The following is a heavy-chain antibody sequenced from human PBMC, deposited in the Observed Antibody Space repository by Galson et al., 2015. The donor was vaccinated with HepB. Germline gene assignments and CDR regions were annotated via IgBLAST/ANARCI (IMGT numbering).Heavy chain of an antibody. CDR1: GDSVSSNSAA. Sequence: CAISGDSVSSNSAAWNWIRQSPSRGLEWLGRTYYRSKWYNDYAVSVESRITINPDTSKNQFSLQLNSVTPEDTAVYYCAREYSSSWTEGFDPWGQGTLVTLSS. V-gene: IGHV6-1*01. D-gene: IGHD6-13*01. CDR2: TYYRSKWYN. CDR3: AREYSSSWTEGFDP. J-gene: IGHJ5*02.